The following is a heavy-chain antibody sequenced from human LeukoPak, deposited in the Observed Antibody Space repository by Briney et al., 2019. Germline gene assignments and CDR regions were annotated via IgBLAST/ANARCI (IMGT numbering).Heavy chain of an antibody. J-gene: IGHJ4*02. D-gene: IGHD3-22*01. CDR1: GGSISSGSYY. Sequence: PSETQSLTCTVSGGSISSGSYYWSWIRQPAGKGLEWIGRIYTSGSTNYNPSLKSRVTISVDTSKNQFSLKLSSVTAADTAVYYCARVSYYYDSSGYVFDYWGQGTLVTVSS. CDR3: ARVSYYYDSSGYVFDY. V-gene: IGHV4-61*02. CDR2: IYTSGST.